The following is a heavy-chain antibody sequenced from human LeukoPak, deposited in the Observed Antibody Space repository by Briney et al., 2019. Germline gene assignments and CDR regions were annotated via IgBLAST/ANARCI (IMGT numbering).Heavy chain of an antibody. CDR2: ISYDGSNK. J-gene: IGHJ4*02. CDR1: GFTFSSYA. Sequence: GGSLRLSCAASGFTFSSYAMHWVRQAPGKGLEWVAVISYDGSNKYYADSVKDRFTISRDNSKNTLYLQMNSLRAEDTAVYYCARDGPYFDYWGQGTLVTVSS. CDR3: ARDGPYFDY. V-gene: IGHV3-30-3*01.